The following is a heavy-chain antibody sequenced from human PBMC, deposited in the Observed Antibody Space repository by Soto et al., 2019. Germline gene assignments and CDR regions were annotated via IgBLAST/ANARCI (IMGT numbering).Heavy chain of an antibody. D-gene: IGHD2-2*01. J-gene: IGHJ5*02. CDR1: GYTFINYG. V-gene: IGHV1-18*01. CDR3: ARDEVPAANWLDR. CDR2: ISGYNGNT. Sequence: ASVKVSCKASGYTFINYGIAWVRQAPGQGLEWMGWISGYNGNTNYAQSLQGRVTMTTDTSTSTAYMELRSLKSDDTAVYYCARDEVPAANWLDRWGQGTLVTVSS.